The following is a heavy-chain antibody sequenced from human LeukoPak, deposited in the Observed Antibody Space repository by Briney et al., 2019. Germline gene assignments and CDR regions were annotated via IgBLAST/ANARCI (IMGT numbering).Heavy chain of an antibody. CDR1: GFTVSSNF. CDR3: ARLPLDIVVVPAAPWTFDY. CDR2: IYSDGIT. Sequence: GGSLRLSCAASGFTVSSNFMSWVRQAPGKGLEWVSVIYSDGITYYADSVKGRFTISRDNSKNTLYLQMNSPRVEDTAVYYCARLPLDIVVVPAAPWTFDYWGQGTLVTVSS. D-gene: IGHD2-2*01. J-gene: IGHJ4*02. V-gene: IGHV3-66*02.